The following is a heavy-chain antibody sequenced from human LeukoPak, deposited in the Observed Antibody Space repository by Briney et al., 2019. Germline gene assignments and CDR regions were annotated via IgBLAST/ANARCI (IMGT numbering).Heavy chain of an antibody. CDR2: IYYSGST. CDR3: ARHFWGAFDI. J-gene: IGHJ3*02. CDR1: GGSISSYY. Sequence: SETLSLTFTVSGGSISSYYWSWIRQPPGKGLEWIGYIYYSGSTNYNPSLKSRVTISVDTSKNQFSLKLSSVTAADTAVYYCARHFWGAFDIWGQGTMVTVSS. V-gene: IGHV4-59*08. D-gene: IGHD3-16*01.